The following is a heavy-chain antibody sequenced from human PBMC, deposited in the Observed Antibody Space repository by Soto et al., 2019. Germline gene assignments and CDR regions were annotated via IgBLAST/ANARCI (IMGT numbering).Heavy chain of an antibody. CDR2: IDPSDSYT. CDR1: GYSFTSYW. V-gene: IGHV5-10-1*01. J-gene: IGHJ6*02. Sequence: PGESLKISCKGSGYSFTSYWISWVRQMPGKGLEWMGRIDPSDSYTNYSPSFQGHVTISADKSISTAYLQWSSLKASDTAMYYCARPLTYCSSTSCYSSGNYYYYYGMDVWGQGTKVTVS. CDR3: ARPLTYCSSTSCYSSGNYYYYYGMDV. D-gene: IGHD2-2*01.